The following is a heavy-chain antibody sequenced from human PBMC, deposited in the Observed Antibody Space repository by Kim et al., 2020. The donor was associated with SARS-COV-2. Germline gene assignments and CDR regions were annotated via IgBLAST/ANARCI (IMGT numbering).Heavy chain of an antibody. J-gene: IGHJ4*02. D-gene: IGHD4-4*01. Sequence: INYAESVRGRFTTSRDNDKNSLYLQMNSLRAEDTAVYYCARGPNYSPFDYWGQGTLVTVSS. CDR2: I. CDR3: ARGPNYSPFDY. V-gene: IGHV3-48*03.